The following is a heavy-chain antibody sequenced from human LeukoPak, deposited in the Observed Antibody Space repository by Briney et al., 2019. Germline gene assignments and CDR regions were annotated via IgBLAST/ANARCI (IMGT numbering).Heavy chain of an antibody. Sequence: SETLSLTCAVYGGSFSGYYWGWIRQPPGKGLEWIGEINHSGTTNYNPSLKSRVTISIDMSKNQFSLTLISVTAADTAVYYCARGGVWQLAHFDYWGQGTLVTVSS. D-gene: IGHD6-13*01. CDR1: GGSFSGYY. CDR2: INHSGTT. V-gene: IGHV4-34*01. J-gene: IGHJ4*02. CDR3: ARGGVWQLAHFDY.